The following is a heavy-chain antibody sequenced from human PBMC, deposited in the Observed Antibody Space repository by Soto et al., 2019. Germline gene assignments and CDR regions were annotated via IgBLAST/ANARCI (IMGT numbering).Heavy chain of an antibody. D-gene: IGHD1-26*01. V-gene: IGHV3-23*01. CDR2: ISGSGFKK. Sequence: GGSLRLSCAASGFIFENFGMSWVRQAPGKGLEWISSISGSGFKKYYADSVKGRFTISSDNSKSTVYLELNNLSAEDTAVYHCAKNQGVELVPLATVDWFDPWGQVPVVTFSS. CDR3: AKNQGVELVPLATVDWFDP. J-gene: IGHJ5*02. CDR1: GFIFENFG.